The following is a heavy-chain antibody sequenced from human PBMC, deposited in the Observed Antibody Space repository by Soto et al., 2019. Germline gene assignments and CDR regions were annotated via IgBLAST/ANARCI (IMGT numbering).Heavy chain of an antibody. CDR3: ARDRDYYGSGRYYYGMDV. D-gene: IGHD3-10*01. CDR2: ISYDGSNK. V-gene: IGHV3-30*04. Sequence: GGSLRLSCAASGFTFSSYAMHWVRQAPGKGLEWVAVISYDGSNKYYTDSVKGRFTISRDNSKNTLYLQMNSLRAEDTAVYYCARDRDYYGSGRYYYGMDVWGQGTTVTVSS. J-gene: IGHJ6*02. CDR1: GFTFSSYA.